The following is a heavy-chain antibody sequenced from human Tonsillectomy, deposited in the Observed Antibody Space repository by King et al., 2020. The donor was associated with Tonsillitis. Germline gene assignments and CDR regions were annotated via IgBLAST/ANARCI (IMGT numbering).Heavy chain of an antibody. J-gene: IGHJ3*01. CDR3: ARDGVGNDAFDF. CDR1: GYTFSIYA. V-gene: IGHV7-4-1*02. Sequence: QLVQSGSELKKPGASVKVSCKASGYTFSIYAMNWVRQAPGQGLEWMGWIDTNTGNPTYAQGFTGRFVFSSDTSARTAYLQISSLKAEDTAVYYCARDGVGNDAFDFWGQGTLVTVSS. CDR2: IDTNTGNP. D-gene: IGHD7-27*01.